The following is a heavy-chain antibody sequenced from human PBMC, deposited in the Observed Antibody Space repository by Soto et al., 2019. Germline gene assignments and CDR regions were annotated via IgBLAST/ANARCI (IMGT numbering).Heavy chain of an antibody. CDR2: ISSSSSYI. J-gene: IGHJ4*02. Sequence: EVQLVESGGGLVKPGGSLRLSCAASGFTFSSYSMNWVRQAPGKGLEWVSSISSSSSYIYYAASVKGRFTISRDNAKTSLYLPMNSLRAEDTAVYYCARQFGSGSSKEDYWGQGTLVTVSS. D-gene: IGHD3-10*01. CDR3: ARQFGSGSSKEDY. V-gene: IGHV3-21*01. CDR1: GFTFSSYS.